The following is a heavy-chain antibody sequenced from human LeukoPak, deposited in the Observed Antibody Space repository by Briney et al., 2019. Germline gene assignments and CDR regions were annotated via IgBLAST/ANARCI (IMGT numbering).Heavy chain of an antibody. V-gene: IGHV4-34*01. D-gene: IGHD5-12*01. CDR3: ARGRLRPDY. CDR2: NNHSGST. Sequence: PSETLSLTCAVYGGSFSGYYWSWIRQPPGKGLEWIGENNHSGSTNYNPSLKSRVTISVDTSKNQFSLKLSSVTAADTAVYYCARGRLRPDYWGQGTLVTVSS. J-gene: IGHJ4*02. CDR1: GGSFSGYY.